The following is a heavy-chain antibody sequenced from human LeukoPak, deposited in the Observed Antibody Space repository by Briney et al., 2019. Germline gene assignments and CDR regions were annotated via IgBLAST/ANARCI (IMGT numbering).Heavy chain of an antibody. CDR2: ISTNNGNT. J-gene: IGHJ4*02. D-gene: IGHD6-13*01. CDR1: GYTFTNYG. V-gene: IGHV1-18*01. Sequence: GASVKVSCKTSGYTFTNYGISWVRQAPGHGLEWMGWISTNNGNTNDAEKFQGRVSMTTDTSTSTAYMELRNLKSDDTAVYYCARTGVLGRGYFDYWGQGTLVTVSS. CDR3: ARTGVLGRGYFDY.